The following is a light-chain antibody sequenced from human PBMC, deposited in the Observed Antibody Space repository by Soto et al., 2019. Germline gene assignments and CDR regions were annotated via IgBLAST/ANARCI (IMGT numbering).Light chain of an antibody. J-gene: IGLJ2*01. V-gene: IGLV1-47*01. CDR3: AAWDDSLSVL. Sequence: QLVLTQPPSASGTPGQRVTISCSGSSSNIGSNYVYWYQQLPGTAPKLLIYRNNQRPSGVPDRFSGSKSGTSASLAISRLRSEDEADYYCAAWDDSLSVLFGGGTKVTVL. CDR1: SSNIGSNY. CDR2: RNN.